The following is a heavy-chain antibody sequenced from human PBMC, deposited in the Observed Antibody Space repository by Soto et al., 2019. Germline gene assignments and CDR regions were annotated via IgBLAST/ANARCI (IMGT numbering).Heavy chain of an antibody. CDR2: IYPGDSDT. D-gene: IGHD3-10*01. V-gene: IGHV5-51*01. J-gene: IGHJ6*02. CDR3: ASGLGTMVREAYYYYGMDV. CDR1: GYSFTIYW. Sequence: PGESLKISCKGSGYSFTIYWIGWVRQMPGKGLEWMGIIYPGDSDTRYSPSFQGQVTISADKSISTAYLQWSSLKASDTAMYYCASGLGTMVREAYYYYGMDVWGQGTTVTVSS.